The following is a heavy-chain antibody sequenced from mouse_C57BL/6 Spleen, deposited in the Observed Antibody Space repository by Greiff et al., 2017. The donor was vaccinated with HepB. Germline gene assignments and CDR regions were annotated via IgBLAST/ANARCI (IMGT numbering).Heavy chain of an antibody. CDR2: INPSSGYT. Sequence: QVQLQQPGAELARPGASVKMSCKASGYTFTSYTMHWVKQRPGQGLEWIGYINPSSGYTKYNQKFKDKATLTADKSSSTAYMQLSSLTSEDSAVYYCARYRSYLYYFDYWGQGTTLTVSS. V-gene: IGHV1-4*01. CDR1: GYTFTSYT. CDR3: ARYRSYLYYFDY. D-gene: IGHD5-5*01. J-gene: IGHJ2*01.